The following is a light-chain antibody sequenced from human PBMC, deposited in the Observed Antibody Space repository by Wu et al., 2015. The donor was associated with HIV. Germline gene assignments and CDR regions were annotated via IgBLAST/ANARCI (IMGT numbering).Light chain of an antibody. J-gene: IGKJ5*01. Sequence: EIVLTQSPGTLSLSPGGRATLSCRASQSVSSNYLTWYQQKPGQAPRLLIYGASSRATGIPDRFSGSGSGTEFSLIISRLEPEDFAVYYCQQYGTSPITFGQGTRLEN. CDR3: QQYGTSPIT. CDR2: GAS. V-gene: IGKV3-20*01. CDR1: QSVSSNY.